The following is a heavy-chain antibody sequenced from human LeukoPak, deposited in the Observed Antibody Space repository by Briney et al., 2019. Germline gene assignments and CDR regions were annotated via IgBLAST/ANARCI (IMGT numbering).Heavy chain of an antibody. CDR1: GASITSSY. CDR3: ARGVNDDGLPMYLFHY. J-gene: IGHJ4*02. V-gene: IGHV4-59*01. Sequence: SETLSLTCTVSGASITSSYWSWVRQPPGKAPEWIGYFYYSGYTNYNPSGYTNYNPSLQNRVTISGDTSKNHFSLKLSSVTPADTAVYYCARGVNDDGLPMYLFHYWGQGALVTVSS. D-gene: IGHD2-2*01. CDR2: FYYSGYTNYNPSGYT.